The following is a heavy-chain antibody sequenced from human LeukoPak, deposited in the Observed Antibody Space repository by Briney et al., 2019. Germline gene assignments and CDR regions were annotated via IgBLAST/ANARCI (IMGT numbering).Heavy chain of an antibody. CDR3: ARGITGRGRFDP. CDR2: IFYSGST. CDR1: GGSISTSNYY. J-gene: IGHJ5*02. V-gene: IGHV4-61*05. D-gene: IGHD1-20*01. Sequence: PSETLSLTCTVSGGSISTSNYYWGWIRQPPGKGLEWIGNIFYSGSTNYNPSLKSRLTMSIDTSKSQFFLNLSSLTAADTAVYYCARGITGRGRFDPWGQGTLVTVSS.